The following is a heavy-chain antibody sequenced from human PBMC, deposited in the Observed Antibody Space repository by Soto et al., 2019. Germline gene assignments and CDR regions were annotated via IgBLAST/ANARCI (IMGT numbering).Heavy chain of an antibody. J-gene: IGHJ4*02. CDR2: IIPIFGTA. CDR3: ARAEPRVVTATPHFDY. V-gene: IGHV1-69*06. CDR1: GGTFSSYA. Sequence: QVQLVQSGAEVKKPGSSVKVSCKASGGTFSSYAISWVRQAPGQGLEWMGGIIPIFGTANYAQKFQGRVTITADKSTSTAYMELSSLRSEDSAVYYCARAEPRVVTATPHFDYWGQGTLVTVSS. D-gene: IGHD2-21*02.